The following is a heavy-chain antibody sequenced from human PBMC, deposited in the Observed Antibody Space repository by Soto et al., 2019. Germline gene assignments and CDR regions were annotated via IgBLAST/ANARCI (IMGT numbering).Heavy chain of an antibody. D-gene: IGHD2-21*01. CDR2: IYYTGST. V-gene: IGHV4-61*01. Sequence: QVQLQESGPGLVKPSETLSLTCTVSGDSVSSTTYYWSWIRQPPGKGLAWIGFIYYTGSTHYNPSLKSRVTISIDTSKNQFSLKLSSVTDADTAVYSCAKYRGDPKLAVDIWGQGTMGTVSS. J-gene: IGHJ3*02. CDR1: GDSVSSTTYY. CDR3: AKYRGDPKLAVDI.